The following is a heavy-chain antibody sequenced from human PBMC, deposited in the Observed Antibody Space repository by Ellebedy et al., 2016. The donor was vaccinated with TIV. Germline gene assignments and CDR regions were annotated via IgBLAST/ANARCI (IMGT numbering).Heavy chain of an antibody. Sequence: GESLKISCAASGFTFNDYYMSWIRQAPGKGLDWISYISTTGSTISYAESVKGRFTISRDNTKNSLSLQMNSLRAEDTALYYCATSGYSNTWLFRGMDVWGHGTTVTVSS. CDR1: GFTFNDYY. V-gene: IGHV3-11*01. D-gene: IGHD6-13*01. CDR2: ISTTGSTI. CDR3: ATSGYSNTWLFRGMDV. J-gene: IGHJ6*02.